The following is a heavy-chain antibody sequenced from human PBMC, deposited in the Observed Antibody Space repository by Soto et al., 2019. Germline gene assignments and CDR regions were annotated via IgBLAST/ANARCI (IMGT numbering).Heavy chain of an antibody. CDR3: ATTPNPWEPYAFHI. Sequence: XSVKVSCKASGYSFTAYYIHWLRQAPGQGLEWMGWVNPHSGATVFAQKFLGSVTLTTDTSINTAYMELTSLTSDDTALYYCATTPNPWEPYAFHIWGHGTLVTVSS. D-gene: IGHD1-26*01. V-gene: IGHV1-2*04. CDR1: GYSFTAYY. CDR2: VNPHSGAT. J-gene: IGHJ3*02.